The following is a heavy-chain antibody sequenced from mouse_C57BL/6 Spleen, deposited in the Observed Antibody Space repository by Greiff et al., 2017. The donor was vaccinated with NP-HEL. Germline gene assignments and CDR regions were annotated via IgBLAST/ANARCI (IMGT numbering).Heavy chain of an antibody. J-gene: IGHJ3*01. CDR1: GYTFTDYE. CDR2: IDPETGGT. Sequence: QVQLQQSGAELVRPGASVTLSCKASGYTFTDYEMHWVKQTPVHGLEWIGAIDPETGGTAYNQKFKGKAILTADKSSSTAYMELRSLTSEDSAVYYCTQGGLPRPFAYWGQGTLVTVSA. D-gene: IGHD1-1*01. CDR3: TQGGLPRPFAY. V-gene: IGHV1-15*01.